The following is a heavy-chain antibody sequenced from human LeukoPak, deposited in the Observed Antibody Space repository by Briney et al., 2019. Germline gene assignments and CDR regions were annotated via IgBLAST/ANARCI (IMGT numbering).Heavy chain of an antibody. J-gene: IGHJ4*02. D-gene: IGHD5-18*01. V-gene: IGHV4-4*07. CDR3: ARDLGGYNYGYSFDY. CDR1: GGSISDYY. Sequence: PSETLSLTCTVSGGSISDYYWNWIRQPAGRGLEWIGRIYTTGSTNYNPSLKSRVTMSVDTSKNQFSLKPFSVTAADTAVYYCARDLGGYNYGYSFDYWGQGALVTVSS. CDR2: IYTTGST.